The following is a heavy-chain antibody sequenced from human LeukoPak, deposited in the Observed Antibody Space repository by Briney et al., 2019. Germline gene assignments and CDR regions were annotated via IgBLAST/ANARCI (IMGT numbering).Heavy chain of an antibody. Sequence: SETLSLTCSVAGGSVSSYFWSWIRQPAGKGLEWIGRIYSSGTTNYNPSLKRRVTMSVDTSKNQFSLKLNSVTAADTAVYYCARGPRSGHHDYWGQGVLVTVSS. J-gene: IGHJ4*02. V-gene: IGHV4-4*07. CDR2: IYSSGTT. D-gene: IGHD6-19*01. CDR1: GGSVSSYF. CDR3: ARGPRSGHHDY.